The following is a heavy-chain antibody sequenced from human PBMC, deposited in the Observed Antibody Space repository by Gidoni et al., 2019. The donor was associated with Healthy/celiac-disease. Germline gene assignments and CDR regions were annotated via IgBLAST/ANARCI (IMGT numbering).Heavy chain of an antibody. J-gene: IGHJ5*02. Sequence: QVQLVQSGAEVTKPGASVKVSCKASGYTFTSYDINWVRQATGQGLEWKGWMNPNSGNTGYAQKFQGRVTMTRNTSISTAYMELSSLRSEDTAVYYCARGRGYSSSWLGIGWFDPWGQGTLVTVSS. CDR3: ARGRGYSSSWLGIGWFDP. D-gene: IGHD6-13*01. V-gene: IGHV1-8*01. CDR1: GYTFTSYD. CDR2: MNPNSGNT.